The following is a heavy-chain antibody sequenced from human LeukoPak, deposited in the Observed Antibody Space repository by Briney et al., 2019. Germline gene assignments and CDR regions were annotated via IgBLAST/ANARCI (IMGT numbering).Heavy chain of an antibody. CDR2: IHYNGNA. CDR3: ARKATAAGAGGWFDP. J-gene: IGHJ5*02. D-gene: IGHD6-13*01. CDR1: GYSITSTNW. V-gene: IGHV4-28*01. Sequence: PSETLSLTCAVSGYSITSTNWWGWVWQPPRKGLEWIGYIHYNGNAYYNPSLKSRVTMSVDTSKNQFSLKLSSVTAVDTAVYYCARKATAAGAGGWFDPWGQGTLVTVSS.